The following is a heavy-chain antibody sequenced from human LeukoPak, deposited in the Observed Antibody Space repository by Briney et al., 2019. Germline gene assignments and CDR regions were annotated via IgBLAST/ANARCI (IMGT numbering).Heavy chain of an antibody. CDR3: ARDKRPGLDDAFDI. V-gene: IGHV3-7*01. CDR1: GFTFSTYW. Sequence: GGSLRLSCAASGFTFSTYWMTWVRQAPGKGLEWMANIKQDGSEKHYVDSVKGRFTISRDNAKNSLYLQMNRLRVEDTAVYYCARDKRPGLDDAFDIWGQGTMVTVSS. J-gene: IGHJ3*02. CDR2: IKQDGSEK.